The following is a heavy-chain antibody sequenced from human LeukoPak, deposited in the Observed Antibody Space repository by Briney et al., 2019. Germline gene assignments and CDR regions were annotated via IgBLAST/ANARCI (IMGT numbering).Heavy chain of an antibody. J-gene: IGHJ3*02. Sequence: PSETLSLTCTVSGGSISGYYWSWIRQPPGKGLEWIGYIYYSGSTNYNPSLKSRVTISVDTSKNQFSLKLSSVTAADTAVYYCARLMGATNDAFDIWGQGTMVTVSS. CDR1: GGSISGYY. V-gene: IGHV4-59*08. CDR3: ARLMGATNDAFDI. D-gene: IGHD1-26*01. CDR2: IYYSGST.